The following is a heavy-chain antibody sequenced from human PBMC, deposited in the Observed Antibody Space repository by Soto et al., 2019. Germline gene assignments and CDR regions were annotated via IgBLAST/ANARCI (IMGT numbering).Heavy chain of an antibody. CDR3: TSDTFGARDS. CDR2: IDPYDTGI. Sequence: GGSLRLSCAASGFAFSSEWMHWVRQAPGKGLVWVSRIDPYDTGITYADSVKGRFTISRDNAKNTLYLQMNSLRAEDTAVYYCTSDTFGARDSWGQGALVTVSS. D-gene: IGHD2-15*01. J-gene: IGHJ4*02. V-gene: IGHV3-74*01. CDR1: GFAFSSEW.